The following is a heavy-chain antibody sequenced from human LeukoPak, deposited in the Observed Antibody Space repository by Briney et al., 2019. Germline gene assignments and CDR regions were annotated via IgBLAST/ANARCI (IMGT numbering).Heavy chain of an antibody. D-gene: IGHD5-12*01. CDR1: GFSLSTSGVG. Sequence: SGPTLVNTPQSLTLTCTFIGFSLSTSGVGVGWIRQPPGKALEWLALIYWDDVKRYSPSLKSRLTITKDTSKNQVVLTMTNMDPVDKATCYCAHRVQAFGYSLWRQGTLVTVSS. CDR3: AHRVQAFGYSL. J-gene: IGHJ4*02. CDR2: IYWDDVK. V-gene: IGHV2-5*02.